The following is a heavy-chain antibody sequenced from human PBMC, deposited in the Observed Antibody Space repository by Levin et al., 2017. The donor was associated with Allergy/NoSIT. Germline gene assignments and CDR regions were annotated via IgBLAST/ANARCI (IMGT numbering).Heavy chain of an antibody. CDR1: GSTFSSHG. CDR3: ARWMGATDTGGYYFDV. Sequence: GGSLRLSCTASGSTFSSHGMHWIRQAPGKGLEWVAVIWYDGSKKYYIDSVKGRFTISRDDSKNTLYLQMNSLRVEDTGVYFCARWMGATDTGGYYFDVWGQGTLVTVSS. J-gene: IGHJ4*02. D-gene: IGHD1-26*01. V-gene: IGHV3-33*01. CDR2: IWYDGSKK.